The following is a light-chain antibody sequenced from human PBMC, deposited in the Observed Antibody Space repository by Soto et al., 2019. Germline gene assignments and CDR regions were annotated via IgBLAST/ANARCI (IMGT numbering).Light chain of an antibody. J-gene: IGKJ2*01. Sequence: DIQMTQSPASLSASVGDRVTITCRASRTIYTYLNWYQQRPGKPPQLLIYVASTLQSGVPSRFNGGGFGTDFTLTISSLQPEDFATYYFLQTYNTPHTFGRGTRLEVK. CDR3: LQTYNTPHT. CDR1: RTIYTY. V-gene: IGKV1-39*01. CDR2: VAS.